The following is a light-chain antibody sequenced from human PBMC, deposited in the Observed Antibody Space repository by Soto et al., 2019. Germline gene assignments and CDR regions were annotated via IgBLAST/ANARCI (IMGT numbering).Light chain of an antibody. CDR1: SSDVGGYNY. Sequence: QSALTQPPSASGSPGQSVTISCTGTSSDVGGYNYVSWYQQHPGKAPKLMIYEVSKRPSGVPDRFSGSKSGNTASLTVSGLHAADEADYYGISYAVTTHVAIGGGTKVTVL. V-gene: IGLV2-8*01. CDR3: ISYAVTTHVA. CDR2: EVS. J-gene: IGLJ2*01.